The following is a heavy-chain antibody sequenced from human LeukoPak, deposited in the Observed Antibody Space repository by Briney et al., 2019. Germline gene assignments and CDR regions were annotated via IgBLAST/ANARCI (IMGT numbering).Heavy chain of an antibody. D-gene: IGHD6-19*01. J-gene: IGHJ4*02. CDR2: IDWDDDK. CDR3: ARIQAVSGTLVEFDY. Sequence: ESGPALVKHPQTLTLTCTFSGFSPSTIGMFVSWIPQPPGKALEGLARIDWDDDKYYITSLKTRRTISKDTSKNQVVLTMTNMDPVDTVTYYCARIQAVSGTLVEFDYRGQGTLVTVSS. V-gene: IGHV2-70*11. CDR1: GFSPSTIGMF.